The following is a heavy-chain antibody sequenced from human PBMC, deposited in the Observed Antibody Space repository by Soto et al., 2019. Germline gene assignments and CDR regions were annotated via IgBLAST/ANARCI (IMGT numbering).Heavy chain of an antibody. Sequence: GGSLRLSCAASGFTFSSYAMNWVRQAPGKGLEWVSGIRGSGDSTYHADTVKGRFTITRDNSKNTLYLQMNSLRAEDTAVYYCAKDRNLGDLSYFDYWGQGTLVTVSS. CDR2: IRGSGDST. J-gene: IGHJ4*02. V-gene: IGHV3-23*01. D-gene: IGHD3-16*02. CDR3: AKDRNLGDLSYFDY. CDR1: GFTFSSYA.